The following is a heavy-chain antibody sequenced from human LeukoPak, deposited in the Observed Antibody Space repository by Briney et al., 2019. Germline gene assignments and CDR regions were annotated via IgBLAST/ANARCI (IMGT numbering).Heavy chain of an antibody. CDR2: TYYKSKLYN. V-gene: IGHV6-1*01. D-gene: IGHD3-16*01. CDR1: GDSLSSNSAA. Sequence: SQTLSLTCALSGDSLSSNSAAWHWIRQSPSRGLEWLERTYYKSKLYNDYAVSVKRLITISADTSKNQFSLQLNSVTPEDTAVYYCARSISGLGDWGQGTLVTVSS. J-gene: IGHJ4*02. CDR3: ARSISGLGD.